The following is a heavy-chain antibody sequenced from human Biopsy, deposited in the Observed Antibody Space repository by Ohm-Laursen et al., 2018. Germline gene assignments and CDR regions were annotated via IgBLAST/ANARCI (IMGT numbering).Heavy chain of an antibody. CDR1: GDSISSYY. CDR2: VYYTGST. Sequence: SDTLSLTWPVSGDSISSYYWSWIRQPPGKGLQWIGYVYYTGSTDYNPSLQSRVTISVDTSKNHFSLRLRSVTPADTAIYYCARDRGYYSDRTVPGYFDLWGRGTLVTVPS. V-gene: IGHV4-59*01. D-gene: IGHD3-22*01. CDR3: ARDRGYYSDRTVPGYFDL. J-gene: IGHJ2*01.